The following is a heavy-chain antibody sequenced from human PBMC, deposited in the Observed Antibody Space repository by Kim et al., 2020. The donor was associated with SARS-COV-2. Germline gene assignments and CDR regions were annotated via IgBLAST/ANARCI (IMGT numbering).Heavy chain of an antibody. CDR1: GYTFTSYA. CDR2: INAGNGNT. V-gene: IGHV1-3*01. Sequence: ASVKVSCKASGYTFTSYAMHWVRQAPGQRLEWMGWINAGNGNTKYSQKFQGRVTITRDTSASTAYMELSSLRSEDTAVYYCARDGGYYVSSGYPNFDYWGQGTLVTVSS. CDR3: ARDGGYYVSSGYPNFDY. J-gene: IGHJ4*02. D-gene: IGHD3-22*01.